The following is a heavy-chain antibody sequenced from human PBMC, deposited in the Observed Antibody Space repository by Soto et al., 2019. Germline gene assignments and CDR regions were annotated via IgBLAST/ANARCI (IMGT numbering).Heavy chain of an antibody. Sequence: SETLSLTCTVSGGSLSNFFWIWLRQPPGKGLEFIGYIFYTGSTNYNPSLKSRTTLSVEMSKNQFSLEMRSVTAADTAVYYCARGKAHSGGNNFDVWGKVPMVT. CDR3: ARGKAHSGGNNFDV. CDR2: IFYTGST. V-gene: IGHV4-59*01. D-gene: IGHD1-26*01. J-gene: IGHJ3*01. CDR1: GGSLSNFF.